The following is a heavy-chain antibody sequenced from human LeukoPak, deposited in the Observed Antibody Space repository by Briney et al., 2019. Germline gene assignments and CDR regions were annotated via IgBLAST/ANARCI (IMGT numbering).Heavy chain of an antibody. CDR3: ARRYGSGSSGTFDY. CDR2: IYYSGST. CDR1: GGSISSYY. J-gene: IGHJ4*02. V-gene: IGHV4-59*01. D-gene: IGHD3-10*01. Sequence: TSQTLSLTCTVSGGSISSYYWSWIRQPPGKGLEWIAYIYYSGSTNYNPSLKSRVTISVDTSKNQFSLKLSSVTAADTAVYYCARRYGSGSSGTFDYWGQGTLVTVSS.